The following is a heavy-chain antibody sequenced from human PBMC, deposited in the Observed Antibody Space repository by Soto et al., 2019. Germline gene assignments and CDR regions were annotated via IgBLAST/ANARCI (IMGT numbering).Heavy chain of an antibody. CDR1: GYTFTSYY. D-gene: IGHD3-22*01. Sequence: QVQLVQSGAEVKKPGASVKVSCKASGYTFTSYYMHWVRQAPGQGLEWMGIINPSGGSTSYVQKFQGRVTMTRDTSTSTVYMELSSLRSEDTAVYYCARDESDDYYDSSGYPDYWGQGTLVTVSS. V-gene: IGHV1-46*01. CDR2: INPSGGST. J-gene: IGHJ4*02. CDR3: ARDESDDYYDSSGYPDY.